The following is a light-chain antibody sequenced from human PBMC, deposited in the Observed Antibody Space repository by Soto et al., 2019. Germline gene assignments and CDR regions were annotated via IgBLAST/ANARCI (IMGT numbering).Light chain of an antibody. Sequence: EIVMTQSPATLSVSPGERATLSCRASQSVSSNFAWYQQKPGQAPRLLIYGASTRATGIPARFSGSGSGTEFTLTISSLKSEDFAVYYCQQYNNWPRTFGQGTKVEIK. CDR1: QSVSSN. V-gene: IGKV3-15*01. CDR2: GAS. CDR3: QQYNNWPRT. J-gene: IGKJ1*01.